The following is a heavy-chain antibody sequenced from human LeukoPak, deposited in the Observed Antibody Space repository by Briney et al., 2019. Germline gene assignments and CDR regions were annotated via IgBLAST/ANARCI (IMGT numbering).Heavy chain of an antibody. CDR2: ISYSGGST. J-gene: IGHJ4*02. CDR3: AKLGGSTGY. V-gene: IGHV3-23*01. D-gene: IGHD1-26*01. Sequence: GGSLRLSCAASGFTFNRNAISWVRQAPGKGLEWVSTISYSGGSTYYADSVKGRFSISRDNSKNTLYLQMNSLRAEDTAVYYCAKLGGSTGYWGQGTLVTVSS. CDR1: GFTFNRNA.